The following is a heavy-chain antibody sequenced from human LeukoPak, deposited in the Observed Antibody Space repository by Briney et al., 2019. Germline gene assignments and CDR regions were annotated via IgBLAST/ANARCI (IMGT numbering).Heavy chain of an antibody. Sequence: PGGSLRLSCAASGFTFNIYAMSWVRQAPGQGLQWVSEISASGDSKFSAASVKGRFTISRDNSKNTVFLQMDSLRVEDTAVYYCARVSRGPHPYYYDSSGYMDYWGQGTLVTVSS. D-gene: IGHD3-22*01. CDR1: GFTFNIYA. CDR2: ISASGDSK. V-gene: IGHV3-23*01. J-gene: IGHJ4*02. CDR3: ARVSRGPHPYYYDSSGYMDY.